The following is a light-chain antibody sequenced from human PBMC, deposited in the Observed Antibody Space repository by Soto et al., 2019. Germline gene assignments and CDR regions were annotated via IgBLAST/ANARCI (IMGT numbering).Light chain of an antibody. J-gene: IGLJ3*02. V-gene: IGLV2-8*01. Sequence: QSVLTQPTSASGSPGQSVTISCTGTSSDVGGYNYVSWYQQHPGKAPKLMIYEVSKRPSGVPDRFSGSKSGNTASLTVSGLQAEDEADYYCSSYAGSSLRVFGGGTKLTVL. CDR3: SSYAGSSLRV. CDR2: EVS. CDR1: SSDVGGYNY.